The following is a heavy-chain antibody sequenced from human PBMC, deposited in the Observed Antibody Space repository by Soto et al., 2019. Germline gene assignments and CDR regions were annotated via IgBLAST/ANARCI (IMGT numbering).Heavy chain of an antibody. J-gene: IGHJ4*01. CDR1: GFSLTTTGVG. D-gene: IGHD3-10*01. Sequence: QITLKESAPTLVKPTQTLTLTCTFSGFSLTTTGVGVGWIRQPPGTALEWLALISWDGNERYSPSLRSRLTITRDTYKHEVVLTVTNMDPVDTATYNCVHSTYYGPLSYWGHGILVTVSS. CDR3: VHSTYYGPLSY. V-gene: IGHV2-5*02. CDR2: ISWDGNE.